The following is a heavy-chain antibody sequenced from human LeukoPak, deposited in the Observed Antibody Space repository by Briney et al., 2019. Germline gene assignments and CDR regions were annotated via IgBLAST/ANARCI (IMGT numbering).Heavy chain of an antibody. CDR3: AKCRVEVPAATDY. CDR1: GFTFSSYA. Sequence: PGGSLRIFCEASGFTFSSYAIMWVRQAPGEGLEWGSAIICSGGSTYYADSEKGRFTISRDNSKNTLYLKMNILRAEETAVYYCAKCRVEVPAATDYWGQGTLVTVSS. J-gene: IGHJ4*02. V-gene: IGHV3-23*01. CDR2: IICSGGST. D-gene: IGHD2-2*01.